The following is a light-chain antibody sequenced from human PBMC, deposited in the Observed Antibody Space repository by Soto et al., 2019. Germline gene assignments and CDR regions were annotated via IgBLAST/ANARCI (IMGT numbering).Light chain of an antibody. V-gene: IGKV1-13*02. CDR1: QGISSA. J-gene: IGKJ4*01. CDR2: AAS. Sequence: AIQLTQSPSSLSASVGDRVTITCRASQGISSALAWYQQKPGKAPRLLIYAASSLQSGVPPRFSGTGSGSNFTLTITNLQPEDFATYFCQQTYGDSLSFGGGTKVDIK. CDR3: QQTYGDSLS.